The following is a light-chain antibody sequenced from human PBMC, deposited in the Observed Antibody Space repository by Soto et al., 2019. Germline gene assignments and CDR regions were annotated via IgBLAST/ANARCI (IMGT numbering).Light chain of an antibody. CDR3: QQYGSSIFT. CDR2: GAS. J-gene: IGKJ3*01. Sequence: EIVLTQSPGTLSLSPGERATLSCSASQSVSSSYLAWYQQKPGQAPRLLIYGASGRATGIRDRFSGSGSGTAITLTISRLEPEDFAVYYCQQYGSSIFTFGPGTKVDIK. V-gene: IGKV3-20*01. CDR1: QSVSSSY.